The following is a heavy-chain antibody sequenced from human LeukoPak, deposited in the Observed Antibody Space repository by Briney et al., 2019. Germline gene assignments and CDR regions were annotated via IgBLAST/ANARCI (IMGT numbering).Heavy chain of an antibody. CDR3: ARVRSLSYGDYVLDY. J-gene: IGHJ4*02. Sequence: SETLSLTCTVSGGSISSYYWSWIRQPPGKGLEWIGYIYYSGSTNYNPSLKSRVTISVDTSKNQFSLKLSSVTAADTAVYYCARVRSLSYGDYVLDYWGQGTLVTVSS. CDR1: GGSISSYY. D-gene: IGHD4-17*01. V-gene: IGHV4-59*01. CDR2: IYYSGST.